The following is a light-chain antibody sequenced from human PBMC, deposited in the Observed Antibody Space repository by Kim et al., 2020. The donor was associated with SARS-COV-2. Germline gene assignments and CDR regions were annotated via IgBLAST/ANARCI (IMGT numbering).Light chain of an antibody. CDR1: SGAVTSRYC. J-gene: IGLJ1*01. CDR2: STP. CDR3: LIYYGGDQV. V-gene: IGLV7-43*01. Sequence: GGTVNLTSTYGSGAVTSRYCPNWFQQQPRPATRALIYSTPHKSAWTPARFSGSLLGGKAALTLSGVQPEDEAEYYCLIYYGGDQVFGTGTKVTVL.